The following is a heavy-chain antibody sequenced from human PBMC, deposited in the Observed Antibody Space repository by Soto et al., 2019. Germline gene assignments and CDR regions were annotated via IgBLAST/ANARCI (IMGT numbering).Heavy chain of an antibody. CDR3: AMGLNYYDSSCYDVLRNDCYYGLVV. D-gene: IGHD3-22*01. Sequence: WGSLTVARRASGVTISRCSLHYVQQAPGKGLEWVAGISYDGSNKYYADSVKGRFTLSRDKYKNTPYLQMNRLRAEDTAVYYCAMGLNYYDSSCYDVLRNDCYYGLVVGGQGTTVTVSS. CDR1: GVTISRCS. J-gene: IGHJ6*02. CDR2: ISYDGSNK. V-gene: IGHV3-30*03.